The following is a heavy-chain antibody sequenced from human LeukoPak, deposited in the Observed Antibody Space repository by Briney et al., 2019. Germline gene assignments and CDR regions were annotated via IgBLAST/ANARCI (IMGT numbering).Heavy chain of an antibody. J-gene: IGHJ4*02. CDR3: ARDPVGGGSYHPMDY. CDR2: ISAYNGNT. Sequence: ASVKVSFKASGYTFTSYGISWVRQAPGQGLEWMGWISAYNGNTNYAQKLQGRVTMTTDTSTSTAYMELRSLRSDDTAVYYCARDPVGGGSYHPMDYWGQGTLVTVSS. CDR1: GYTFTSYG. D-gene: IGHD1-26*01. V-gene: IGHV1-18*01.